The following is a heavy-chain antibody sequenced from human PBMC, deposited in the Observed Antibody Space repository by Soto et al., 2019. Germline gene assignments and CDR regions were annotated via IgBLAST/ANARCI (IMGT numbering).Heavy chain of an antibody. CDR3: ARDERHQPDY. J-gene: IGHJ4*02. V-gene: IGHV3-30-3*01. Sequence: SGGSLRLSCAASGFTFRSYAMHWVRQAPGKGLEWVAVISYDGSIKYYGDSVKGRFTISRDNSKNTLYVEMNSLRVEDTAVYYCARDERHQPDYWGQGTLVTVSS. CDR1: GFTFRSYA. CDR2: ISYDGSIK.